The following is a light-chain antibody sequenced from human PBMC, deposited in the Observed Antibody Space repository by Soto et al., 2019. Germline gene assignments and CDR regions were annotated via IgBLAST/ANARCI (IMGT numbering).Light chain of an antibody. CDR1: QSIGDW. CDR2: KAS. J-gene: IGKJ1*01. Sequence: GDRVTITCRASQSIGDWLAWYQQKPGKAPNLLIYKASSLESGVPSRFSGSGSGTELTVTISSLQPEDFETYYCQQFNSYPWTFGQGTKVDIK. CDR3: QQFNSYPWT. V-gene: IGKV1-5*03.